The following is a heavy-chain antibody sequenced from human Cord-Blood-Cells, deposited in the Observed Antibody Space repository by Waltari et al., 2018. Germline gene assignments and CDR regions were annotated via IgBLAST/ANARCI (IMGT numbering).Heavy chain of an antibody. V-gene: IGHV4-39*01. CDR2: IYYGGST. Sequence: QLQLQESGPGLVKPSETLSLTCTVSGGSISSSSYYWGWIRQPPGKGLEWIGSIYYGGSTYYNPSLKSRVTISVDTSKNQFSLKLSSVTAADTAVYYCARQDIVVVPAAIGYFDYWGQGTLVTVSS. CDR3: ARQDIVVVPAAIGYFDY. J-gene: IGHJ4*02. D-gene: IGHD2-2*01. CDR1: GGSISSSSYY.